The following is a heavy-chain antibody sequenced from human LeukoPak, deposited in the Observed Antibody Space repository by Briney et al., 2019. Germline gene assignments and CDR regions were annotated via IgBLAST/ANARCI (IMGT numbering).Heavy chain of an antibody. CDR1: GFTLSSYW. V-gene: IGHV3-23*01. D-gene: IGHD1-26*01. Sequence: GGSLRLSCAASGFTLSSYWMIWVRQAPGKGLEWVSAISGSGGSTYYADSVKGRFTISRDNSKNTLYLQMNSLRAEDTAVYYCAKVTQGYSGSLPLDYWGQGTLVTVSS. CDR2: ISGSGGST. J-gene: IGHJ4*02. CDR3: AKVTQGYSGSLPLDY.